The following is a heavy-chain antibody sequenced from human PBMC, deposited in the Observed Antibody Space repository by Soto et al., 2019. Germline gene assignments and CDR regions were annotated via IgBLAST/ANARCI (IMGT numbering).Heavy chain of an antibody. J-gene: IGHJ4*02. D-gene: IGHD1-26*01. Sequence: SETLSLTCTVSGGPIRNYYWSWIRQPPGQALEWIGYIYDSGSPYYNPSLRSRVIISADTSKNQISLKLTSATAADTAVYYCARGVGSSPPRYWGRGTLVTVSS. CDR2: IYDSGSP. V-gene: IGHV4-59*01. CDR3: ARGVGSSPPRY. CDR1: GGPIRNYY.